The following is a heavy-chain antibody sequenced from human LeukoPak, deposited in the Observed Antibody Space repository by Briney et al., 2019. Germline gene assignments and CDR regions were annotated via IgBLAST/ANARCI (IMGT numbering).Heavy chain of an antibody. V-gene: IGHV3-23*01. D-gene: IGHD3-22*01. CDR2: ISTSGGTT. CDR1: GLTFSTSA. Sequence: GGSLRLSCTDSGLTFSTSAMKWVRQAPGKGLEWLSSISTSGGTTYYADSVKGRFTISRDNSKNTLYLQMNSLRAEDTAIYYCARVTSITMIVVVPNGAFDVWGQGTMVTVSS. J-gene: IGHJ3*01. CDR3: ARVTSITMIVVVPNGAFDV.